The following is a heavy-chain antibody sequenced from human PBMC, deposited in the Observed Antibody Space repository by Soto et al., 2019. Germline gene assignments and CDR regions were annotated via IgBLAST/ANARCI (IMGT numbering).Heavy chain of an antibody. CDR2: IYYSGST. V-gene: IGHV4-61*08. Sequence: SETLSLTCTVSGGSISSGDYYWSWIRQPPGKGLEWIGSIYYSGSTNYNPSLKRRVTISVDTSKNQFSLKLSSVTAADTAVYYCARDADYDILTGYYKGSYYYYGMDVWGQGTTVTVSS. CDR3: ARDADYDILTGYYKGSYYYYGMDV. CDR1: GGSISSGDYY. J-gene: IGHJ6*02. D-gene: IGHD3-9*01.